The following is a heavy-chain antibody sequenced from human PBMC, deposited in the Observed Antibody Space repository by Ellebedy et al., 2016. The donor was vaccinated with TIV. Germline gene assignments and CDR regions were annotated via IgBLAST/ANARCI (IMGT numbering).Heavy chain of an antibody. V-gene: IGHV1-8*01. Sequence: AASVKVSCKASGYTFTDYDINWVRQPTGQGLEYLGWMTPGSGNTGYAQKFEGRVTMTRNTSTSTAYMELSSLRSDDTAVYYCVVGLFHPWGQGTLVSVSS. D-gene: IGHD3/OR15-3a*01. CDR3: VVGLFHP. J-gene: IGHJ5*02. CDR1: GYTFTDYD. CDR2: MTPGSGNT.